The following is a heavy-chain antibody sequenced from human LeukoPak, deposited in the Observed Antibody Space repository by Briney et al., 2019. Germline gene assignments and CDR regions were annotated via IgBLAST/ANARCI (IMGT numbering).Heavy chain of an antibody. D-gene: IGHD2-15*01. CDR1: GFTFSSYA. V-gene: IGHV3-21*06. CDR2: MSSGGSYI. Sequence: PGGSLRLSCAASGFTFSSYAMTWVRQAPGKGLEWVSSMSSGGSYIYYADSVRGRFTISRDNAKDSLFPLMNSLRVEDTAVYYCARGRPTGSSRRFVVQWGQGTLVTVSS. J-gene: IGHJ4*02. CDR3: ARGRPTGSSRRFVVQ.